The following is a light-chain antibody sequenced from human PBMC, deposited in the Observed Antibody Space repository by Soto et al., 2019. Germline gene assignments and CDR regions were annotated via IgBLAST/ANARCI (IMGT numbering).Light chain of an antibody. J-gene: IGKJ4*01. CDR3: QQTRAYPST. V-gene: IGKV2-30*01. CDR1: HILVYRDGNTY. Sequence: EVVMTQSPLSLPVTLGQPASISCISIHILVYRDGNTYLAWYQQRPGQPPKLLIYWASTRESGVPDRFSGSGSGTDFTLTISSLQAEDFASYYCQQTRAYPSTFGGGTKVDIK. CDR2: WAS.